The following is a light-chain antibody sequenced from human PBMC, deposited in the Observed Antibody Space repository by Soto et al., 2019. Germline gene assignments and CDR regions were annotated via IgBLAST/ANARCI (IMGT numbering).Light chain of an antibody. CDR1: SSDVGGYNY. J-gene: IGLJ2*01. CDR2: EVS. CDR3: SSYAGSNNLV. V-gene: IGLV2-8*01. Sequence: QSALTQPHSASGSPGQSVTISCTGTSSDVGGYNYVSWYQQHPGKAPKLMIYEVSKRPSGVPDRFSGSKSDNTASLTVSGLQAEDEAEYYCSSYAGSNNLVFGGGTKLTVL.